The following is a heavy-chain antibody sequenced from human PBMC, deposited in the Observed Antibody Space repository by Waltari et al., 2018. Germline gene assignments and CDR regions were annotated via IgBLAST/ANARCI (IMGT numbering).Heavy chain of an antibody. V-gene: IGHV4-34*01. CDR3: ARGVAAGTRYYFDY. D-gene: IGHD6-13*01. Sequence: QVQLQQWGAGLLKPSETLSLTCAVYGGSFSGYYWSWIRQPPGKGLEWIGEINHSGSTNYNPSLKSRVTISVDTSKNQFSLKLSSVTAADTAVYYCARGVAAGTRYYFDYWGQGTLVTVSS. CDR1: GGSFSGYY. CDR2: INHSGST. J-gene: IGHJ4*02.